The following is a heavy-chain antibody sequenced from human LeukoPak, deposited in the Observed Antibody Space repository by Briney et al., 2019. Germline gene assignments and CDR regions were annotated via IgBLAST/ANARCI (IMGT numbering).Heavy chain of an antibody. CDR1: GYTFISYY. CDR3: ARVPLAYCGGDCWFDP. J-gene: IGHJ5*02. Sequence: ASVKVSCKASGYTFISYYMHWVRQAPGQGLEWMGIINPSGGSTSYAQKFQGRVTMTRDTSTSTVYMELSSLRSEDTAVYYCARVPLAYCGGDCWFDPWGQGTLVTVSS. D-gene: IGHD2-21*02. V-gene: IGHV1-46*01. CDR2: INPSGGST.